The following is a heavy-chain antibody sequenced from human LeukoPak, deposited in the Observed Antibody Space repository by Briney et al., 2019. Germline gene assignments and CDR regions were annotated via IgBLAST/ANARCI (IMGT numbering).Heavy chain of an antibody. CDR2: ISWNSGSI. CDR1: GFTFDDYA. Sequence: GGSLRLSCAASGFTFDDYAMHWVRQAPGKGLEWVSGISWNSGSIGYAHSVKGRFTISRDNAKNSLYLQMNSLRAEDTALYYCAKDRYSSGYYYLDYWGQGTLVTVSS. J-gene: IGHJ4*02. CDR3: AKDRYSSGYYYLDY. V-gene: IGHV3-9*01. D-gene: IGHD3-22*01.